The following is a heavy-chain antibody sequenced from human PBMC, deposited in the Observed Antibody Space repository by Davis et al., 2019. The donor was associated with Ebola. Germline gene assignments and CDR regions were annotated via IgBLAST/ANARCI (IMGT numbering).Heavy chain of an antibody. J-gene: IGHJ4*02. D-gene: IGHD5-24*01. V-gene: IGHV1-18*01. CDR2: ISAYNGNT. CDR1: GGTFSSYA. CDR3: ARGAVEMATIGLPLY. Sequence: ASVKVSCKASGGTFSSYAISWVRQAPGQGLEWMGWISAYNGNTNYAQKLQGRVTMTTDTSTSTAYMELRSLRSDDTAVYYCARGAVEMATIGLPLYWGQGTLVTVSS.